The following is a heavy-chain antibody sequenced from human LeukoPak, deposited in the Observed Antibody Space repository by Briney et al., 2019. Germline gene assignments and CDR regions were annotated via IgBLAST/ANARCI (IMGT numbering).Heavy chain of an antibody. Sequence: EASVKVSCKASGYTFTSYDINWVRQATGQGLEWMGWMNPNSGNTGYAQKFQGRVTMTRNTSISTAYMELSSLRSEDTAVYYCVHSSGSTLDAFDIWGQGTMVTVSS. CDR3: VHSSGSTLDAFDI. CDR1: GYTFTSYD. V-gene: IGHV1-8*01. D-gene: IGHD6-19*01. J-gene: IGHJ3*02. CDR2: MNPNSGNT.